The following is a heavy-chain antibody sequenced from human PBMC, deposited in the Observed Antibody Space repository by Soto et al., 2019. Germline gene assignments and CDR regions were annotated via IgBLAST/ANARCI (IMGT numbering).Heavy chain of an antibody. CDR2: IRGSGGST. Sequence: GGSLRLSCAASGFTFSSYTMNWVRQTPGKGLEWVSAIRGSGGSTFYADYVKGRFTISRDNSKNTLYLQMNILRAEDTAVYYCAKSVMRGSLSFTHYYGMDVWGQGTTVTVSS. J-gene: IGHJ6*02. CDR1: GFTFSSYT. CDR3: AKSVMRGSLSFTHYYGMDV. D-gene: IGHD1-26*01. V-gene: IGHV3-23*01.